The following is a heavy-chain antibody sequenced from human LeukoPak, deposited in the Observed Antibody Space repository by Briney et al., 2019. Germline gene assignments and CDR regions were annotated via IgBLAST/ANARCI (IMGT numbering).Heavy chain of an antibody. CDR3: ARHSQSVWDIVVVPAANPTPHFDY. Sequence: PSETLSLTCTVSGGSISSSSYYWGWIRQPPGKGLEWIGSIYYSGSTYYNPSLKSRVTISVDTSKNQFSLKLSSVTAADTAVYYCARHSQSVWDIVVVPAANPTPHFDYWGQGTLVTVSS. CDR1: GGSISSSSYY. V-gene: IGHV4-39*01. CDR2: IYYSGST. J-gene: IGHJ4*02. D-gene: IGHD2-2*01.